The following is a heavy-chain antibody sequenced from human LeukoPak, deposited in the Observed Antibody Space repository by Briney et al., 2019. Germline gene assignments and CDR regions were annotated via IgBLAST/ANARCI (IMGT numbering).Heavy chain of an antibody. J-gene: IGHJ3*02. Sequence: SETLSLTCAVSGGSISSSNWWSWVRQPPGKGLEWIGEIYHSGSTNYNPSLKSRVTISVDTSKNQFSLKLSSVTAADTAVYYCSSTYVPAATNNAFDIWGQGTMVTVSS. CDR1: GGSISSSNW. D-gene: IGHD2-2*01. CDR3: SSTYVPAATNNAFDI. CDR2: IYHSGST. V-gene: IGHV4-4*02.